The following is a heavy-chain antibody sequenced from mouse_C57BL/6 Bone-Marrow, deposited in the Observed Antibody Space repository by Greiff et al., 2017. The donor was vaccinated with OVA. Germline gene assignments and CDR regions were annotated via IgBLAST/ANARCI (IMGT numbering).Heavy chain of an antibody. D-gene: IGHD2-4*01. Sequence: QVQLQQSGAELVRPGTSVKMSCKASGYTFTNYWIGWAKQRPGHGLEWIGDIYPGGGYTNYNEKFKGKATLTADNSSSTAYMQFSSLTSEDSAIYYCARRGLRRGGSDYYAMDYWGQGTSVTVSS. V-gene: IGHV1-63*01. CDR1: GYTFTNYW. J-gene: IGHJ4*01. CDR3: ARRGLRRGGSDYYAMDY. CDR2: IYPGGGYT.